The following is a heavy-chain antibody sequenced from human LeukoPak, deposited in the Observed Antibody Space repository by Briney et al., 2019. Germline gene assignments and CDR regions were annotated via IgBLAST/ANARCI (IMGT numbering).Heavy chain of an antibody. J-gene: IGHJ5*02. CDR2: FHPEDGET. D-gene: IGHD2-2*01. Sequence: ASVKVSCKVSGYTLNELSMHWVRQSPGKGLEWMGSFHPEDGETIYAQKFQGRVSMTEDTSTDTAYIELSSLKSEDTAVYYCAADRFCTSTTCFGNWFDPWGQGTLVTASS. CDR1: GYTLNELS. V-gene: IGHV1-24*01. CDR3: AADRFCTSTTCFGNWFDP.